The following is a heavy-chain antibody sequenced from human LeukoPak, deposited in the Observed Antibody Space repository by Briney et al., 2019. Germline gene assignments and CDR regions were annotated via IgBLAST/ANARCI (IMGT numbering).Heavy chain of an antibody. D-gene: IGHD3-10*01. CDR3: ASLPRSPIYYNYYYMDV. Sequence: PSETLSLTCAVYGGSFSGYYWSWIRQPPGKGLEWIGEINHSGSTNYNPSLKSRVTISVDTSKNQFSLTLSSVAAADTSVYYCASLPRSPIYYNYYYMDVWGKGTTVTISS. CDR2: INHSGST. J-gene: IGHJ6*03. V-gene: IGHV4-34*01. CDR1: GGSFSGYY.